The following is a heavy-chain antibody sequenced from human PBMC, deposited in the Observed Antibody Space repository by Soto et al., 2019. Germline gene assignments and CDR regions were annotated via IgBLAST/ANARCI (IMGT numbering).Heavy chain of an antibody. CDR3: ARGPYYDILTGYYFRHQKFDY. D-gene: IGHD3-9*01. CDR1: GGTFSSYT. V-gene: IGHV1-69*02. CDR2: IIPILGIA. Sequence: QVQLVQSGAEVKKPGSSVKVSCKASGGTFSSYTISWVRQAPGQGLEWMGRIIPILGIANYAQKFQGRVTITADKSTSTAYMERSSLRSEDTAVYYCARGPYYDILTGYYFRHQKFDYWGQGTLVTVSS. J-gene: IGHJ4*02.